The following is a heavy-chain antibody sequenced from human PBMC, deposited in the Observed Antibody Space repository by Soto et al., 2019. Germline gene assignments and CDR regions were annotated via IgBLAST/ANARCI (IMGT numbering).Heavy chain of an antibody. CDR3: ASKTQYCSGGSCYSYYYYGMDV. J-gene: IGHJ6*02. CDR2: ISAYNGNT. V-gene: IGHV1-18*01. CDR1: GYTFTSYG. D-gene: IGHD2-15*01. Sequence: EASVKVSCKASGYTFTSYGISWVRQAPGQGLEWMGWISAYNGNTNYAQKLQGRVTMTTDTSTSTAYMELRSLRSDDTAVYYCASKTQYCSGGSCYSYYYYGMDVWGQGTTVTVSS.